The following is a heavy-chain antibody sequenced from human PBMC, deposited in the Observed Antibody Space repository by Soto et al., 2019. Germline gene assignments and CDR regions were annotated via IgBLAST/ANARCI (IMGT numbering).Heavy chain of an antibody. CDR1: GGSISSGDYY. CDR2: IYYSGST. CDR3: ASSPRLRYFDHG. Sequence: QVQLQESGPGLVKSSQTLSLTCTVSGGSISSGDYYWSWIRQHPGKGLEWIGYIYYSGSTYYNPSLKSRVTISVDTSKNQFSLKLSSVIAADTAVYYCASSPRLRYFDHGWGQGTLVTVSS. V-gene: IGHV4-31*03. D-gene: IGHD3-9*01. J-gene: IGHJ4*02.